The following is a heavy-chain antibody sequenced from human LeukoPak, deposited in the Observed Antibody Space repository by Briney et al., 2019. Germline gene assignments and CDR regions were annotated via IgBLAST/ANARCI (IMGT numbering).Heavy chain of an antibody. D-gene: IGHD3-10*01. CDR3: ARDGSGYDDAFDI. CDR1: GFTFSSYE. V-gene: IGHV3-48*03. CDR2: ISSSGSTI. J-gene: IGHJ3*02. Sequence: GGSPRLSCAASGFTFSSYEMNWVRQAPGKGLEWVSYISSSGSTIYYADSVKGRFTISRDNARNSLYLQMNSLRAEDTAVYYCARDGSGYDDAFDIWGQGTMVTVSS.